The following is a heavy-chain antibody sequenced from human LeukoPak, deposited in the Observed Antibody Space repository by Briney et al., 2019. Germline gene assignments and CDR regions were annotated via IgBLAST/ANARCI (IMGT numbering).Heavy chain of an antibody. Sequence: GGSLRLSCAASGFTFSSYAMSWVRQAPGKGLAWSSAISGRGSSTYYADSVKGRFTISRDNSKNTLYLQMNSLRAEDTAVYYCAKASGRYFDWVSTPFDYWGQGTLVTVSS. J-gene: IGHJ4*02. CDR1: GFTFSSYA. V-gene: IGHV3-23*01. CDR2: ISGRGSST. CDR3: AKASGRYFDWVSTPFDY. D-gene: IGHD3-9*01.